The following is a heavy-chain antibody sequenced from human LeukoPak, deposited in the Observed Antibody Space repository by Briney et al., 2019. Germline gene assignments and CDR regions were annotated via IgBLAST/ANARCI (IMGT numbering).Heavy chain of an antibody. Sequence: SETLSLTCAVYGESFSGYYWSWIRQPPGKGLECIGEINHSGSTNYNPSLKSRVTISVDTSKNQFSLKLSSVTAADTAVYYCARFNVYYDILTGYYPPYYYYGMDVWGQGTTVTVSS. CDR1: GESFSGYY. CDR3: ARFNVYYDILTGYYPPYYYYGMDV. D-gene: IGHD3-9*01. J-gene: IGHJ6*02. CDR2: INHSGST. V-gene: IGHV4-34*01.